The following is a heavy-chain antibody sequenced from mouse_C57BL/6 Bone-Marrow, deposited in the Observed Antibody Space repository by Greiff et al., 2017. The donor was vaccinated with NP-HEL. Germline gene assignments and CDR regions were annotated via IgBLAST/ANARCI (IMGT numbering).Heavy chain of an antibody. D-gene: IGHD2-2*01. V-gene: IGHV5-4*01. Sequence: EVMLVESGGGLVKPGGSLKLSCAASGFTFSSYAMSWVRQTPEKRLEWVATISDGGSYTYYPDNVKGRFTISRDNAKNNLYLQMSHLKSEDTAVYYCARDLLWLPPWGQGTTLTVSS. J-gene: IGHJ2*01. CDR1: GFTFSSYA. CDR2: ISDGGSYT. CDR3: ARDLLWLPP.